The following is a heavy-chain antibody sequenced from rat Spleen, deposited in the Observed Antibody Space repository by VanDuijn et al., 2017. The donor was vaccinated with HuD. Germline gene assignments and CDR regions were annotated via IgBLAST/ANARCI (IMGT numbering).Heavy chain of an antibody. CDR3: TSPFRWFAY. Sequence: QVQLKESGPGLVQPSQTLSLICTVSGFSLISNSVHWVRQFPGKGLEWMGGIWGDGSTDYNSALKSRLSISRDTSKSQVFLEMNSLQTEDTAIYFCTSPFRWFAYWGQGTLVTVSS. CDR2: IWGDGST. J-gene: IGHJ3*01. V-gene: IGHV2-1*01. CDR1: GFSLISNS.